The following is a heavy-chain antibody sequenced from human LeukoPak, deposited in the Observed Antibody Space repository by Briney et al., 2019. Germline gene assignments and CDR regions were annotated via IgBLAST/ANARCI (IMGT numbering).Heavy chain of an antibody. CDR2: IYYSGST. D-gene: IGHD2-15*01. J-gene: IGHJ4*02. CDR3: ARRSWEGYCSGGSCYSGFYYFDY. CDR1: GGSISSYY. Sequence: SETLSLTCTVSGGSISSYYWSWIRQPPGKGLEWIGYIYYSGSTNYNPSLKSRVTISVDTSKNQFSLKLSSVTAADTAVYYCARRSWEGYCSGGSCYSGFYYFDYWGQGTLVTVSS. V-gene: IGHV4-59*08.